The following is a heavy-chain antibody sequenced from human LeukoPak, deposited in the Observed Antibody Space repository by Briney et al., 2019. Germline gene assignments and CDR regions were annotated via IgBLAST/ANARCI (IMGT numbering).Heavy chain of an antibody. CDR3: ARHRIVGATTFDY. D-gene: IGHD1-26*01. V-gene: IGHV4-59*08. J-gene: IGHJ4*02. CDR2: IYYSGST. Sequence: PSETLSLTCTVSGGSISSYYWSWIRQPPGKGLEWIGYIYYSGSTNHNPSLKSRVTISVDTSKNQFSLKLRSVTAADTAVYYCARHRIVGATTFDYWGQGTLVTVSS. CDR1: GGSISSYY.